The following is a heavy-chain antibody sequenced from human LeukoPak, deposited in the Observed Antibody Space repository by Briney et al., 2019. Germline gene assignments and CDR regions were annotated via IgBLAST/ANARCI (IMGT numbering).Heavy chain of an antibody. CDR1: GGTFSSYA. V-gene: IGHV1-69*04. J-gene: IGHJ4*02. D-gene: IGHD1-26*01. Sequence: SVKVSCKASGGTFSSYAISWMRQAPGQGLEWMGRITPILGIANYAQKFQGRVTITADKSTSTAYMELSSLRSEDTAVYYCAREGSSSGSTDDWGQGTLVTVSS. CDR2: ITPILGIA. CDR3: AREGSSSGSTDD.